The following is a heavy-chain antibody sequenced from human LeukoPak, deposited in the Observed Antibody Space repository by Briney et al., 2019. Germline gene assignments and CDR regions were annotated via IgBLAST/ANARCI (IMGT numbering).Heavy chain of an antibody. Sequence: ASVKVSCKVSGYTLTELSMHWVRQAPGKGLEWMGGFDPEDGETIYAQKFQGRVTMTEDTSTDTAYMELSSLRSEDTAVYYCATAEYYYDSSVYYTFDYWGQGTLVTVSS. CDR1: GYTLTELS. J-gene: IGHJ4*02. V-gene: IGHV1-24*01. CDR3: ATAEYYYDSSVYYTFDY. CDR2: FDPEDGET. D-gene: IGHD3-22*01.